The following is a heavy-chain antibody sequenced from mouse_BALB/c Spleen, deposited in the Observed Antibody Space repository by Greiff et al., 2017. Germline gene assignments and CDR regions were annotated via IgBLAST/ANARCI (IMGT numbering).Heavy chain of an antibody. V-gene: IGHV1S81*02. D-gene: IGHD1-2*01. Sequence: VQLQQPGAELVKPGASVKLSCKASGYTFTSYWMHWVKQRPGQGLEWIGEINPSNGRTNYNEKFKSKATLTVDKSSSTAYMQLSSLTSEDSAVYYCARKKFITTAVYAMDYWGQGTSVTVSS. J-gene: IGHJ4*01. CDR1: GYTFTSYW. CDR2: INPSNGRT. CDR3: ARKKFITTAVYAMDY.